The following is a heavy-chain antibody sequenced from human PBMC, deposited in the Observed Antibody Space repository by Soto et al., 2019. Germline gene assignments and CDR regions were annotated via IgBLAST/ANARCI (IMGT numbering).Heavy chain of an antibody. CDR1: GGSISSSSYY. V-gene: IGHV4-39*01. J-gene: IGHJ4*02. CDR3: ARNSKGRAPVDY. Sequence: QLQLQESGPGLVKPSETLSLTCTVSGGSISSSSYYWGWIRQPPGKGLEWIGSIYYSGSTYYNPSLKSRVTIPVDTSKNQFPLKLSSGTAEDTAVYYCARNSKGRAPVDYGAQGPLVTVSS. CDR2: IYYSGST. D-gene: IGHD6-13*01.